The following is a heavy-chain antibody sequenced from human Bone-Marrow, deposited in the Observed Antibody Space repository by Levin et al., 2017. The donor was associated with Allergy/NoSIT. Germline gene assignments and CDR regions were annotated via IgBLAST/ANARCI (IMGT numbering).Heavy chain of an antibody. J-gene: IGHJ4*02. CDR1: GDSIAKGGYS. D-gene: IGHD2-2*02. CDR2: IYHTGTT. V-gene: IGHV4-30-2*01. CDR3: ARVRPYINHDG. Sequence: SETLSLTCDVSGDSIAKGGYSWSWVRQPPGKGLEWVGYIYHTGTTHYNPSLEGRLTLSVDTRKNQFSLSLTSVTAADTAGYYCARVRPYINHDGWGQVTLVTVSA.